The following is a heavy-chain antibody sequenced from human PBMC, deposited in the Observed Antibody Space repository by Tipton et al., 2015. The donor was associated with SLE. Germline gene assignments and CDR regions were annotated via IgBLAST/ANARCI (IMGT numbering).Heavy chain of an antibody. V-gene: IGHV4-34*01. J-gene: IGHJ2*01. Sequence: TLSLTCAVYGGSFSGYYWSWIRQPPGKGLEWIGEINHSGSTNYNPPLKSRVTISVDTSKIQFSLKLSSVTAADTAVYYCSRGSALYWYFDRWGRGPLVTVPS. CDR1: GGSFSGYY. CDR2: INHSGST. CDR3: SRGSALYWYFDR.